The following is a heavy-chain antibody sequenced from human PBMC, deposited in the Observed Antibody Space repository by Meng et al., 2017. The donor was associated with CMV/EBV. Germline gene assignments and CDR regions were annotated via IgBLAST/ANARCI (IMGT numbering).Heavy chain of an antibody. J-gene: IGHJ5*02. CDR2: ISAYNGNT. CDR3: ARDLIAVRPGWFDP. V-gene: IGHV1-18*01. D-gene: IGHD6-6*01. CDR1: GYTFTTYG. Sequence: SGYTFTTYGISWVRQAPGQGLEWMGWISAYNGNTNYAQRIQGRVTMTTDTSRSAAYMELRSLRYDDTAVYYCARDLIAVRPGWFDPWGQGTLVTVSS.